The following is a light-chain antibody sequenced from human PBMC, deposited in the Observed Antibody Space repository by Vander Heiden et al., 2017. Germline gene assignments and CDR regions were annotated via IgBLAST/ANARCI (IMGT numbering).Light chain of an antibody. V-gene: IGKV1-16*01. CDR2: AAS. CDR1: QGIGNS. Sequence: IQMTQSPSPLSASLGDRVTITCRASQGIGNSLAWFQQRPGKAPTSLIFAASNLQLGVPSRFSGSGSGTDFTLTITSLQPEDFATYYCQQYRNIPLTYGGGTKVDVK. J-gene: IGKJ4*01. CDR3: QQYRNIPLT.